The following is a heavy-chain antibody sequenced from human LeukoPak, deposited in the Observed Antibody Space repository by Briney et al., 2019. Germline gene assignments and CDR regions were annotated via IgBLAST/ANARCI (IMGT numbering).Heavy chain of an antibody. D-gene: IGHD3-10*01. CDR2: INHSGST. J-gene: IGHJ4*02. CDR1: GGSISSYY. V-gene: IGHV4-34*01. Sequence: SEALSLTCTVSGGSISSYYWSWIRQPPGKGLEWIGEINHSGSTNYSPSLKSRVTISVDTSKNQFSLKLSSVTAADTAVYYCARTPHYYGSGSYYPYWGQGTLVTVSS. CDR3: ARTPHYYGSGSYYPY.